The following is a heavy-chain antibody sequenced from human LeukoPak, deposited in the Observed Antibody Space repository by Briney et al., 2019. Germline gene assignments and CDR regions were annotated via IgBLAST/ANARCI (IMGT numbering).Heavy chain of an antibody. V-gene: IGHV3-30*02. Sequence: GCSLRLSCAASGFTFRRYGMHRVRQAPATGLGGVAFISYDGTTRYYAASVKGRFTISRDNPKNTLYLQMNSLRAEDTAVYYCAKDRGYDYLFDYWGQGTLVTVSS. CDR3: AKDRGYDYLFDY. D-gene: IGHD5-12*01. CDR1: GFTFRRYG. CDR2: ISYDGTTR. J-gene: IGHJ4*02.